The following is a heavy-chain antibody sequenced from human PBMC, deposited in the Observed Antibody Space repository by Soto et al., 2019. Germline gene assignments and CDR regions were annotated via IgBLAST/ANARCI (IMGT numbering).Heavy chain of an antibody. CDR1: GYTFTSYG. Sequence: ASVKVSCKAPGYTFTSYGISWVRQAPGQGLEWMGWISAYNGNTNYAQKLQGRVTMTTDTSTSTAYMELRSLRSDDTAVYYCARVGYSGYDYVYYYGMDVWGQGTTVTVSS. V-gene: IGHV1-18*01. D-gene: IGHD5-12*01. J-gene: IGHJ6*02. CDR3: ARVGYSGYDYVYYYGMDV. CDR2: ISAYNGNT.